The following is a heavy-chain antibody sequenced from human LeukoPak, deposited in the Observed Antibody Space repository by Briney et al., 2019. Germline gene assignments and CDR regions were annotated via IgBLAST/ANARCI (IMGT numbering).Heavy chain of an antibody. J-gene: IGHJ4*02. CDR1: GGSISSSNW. CDR3: ARVPYSGSEPR. Sequence: SETLSLTCAVSGGSISSSNWWSWVRQPPGKGLEWIGSIYYSGSTYYNPSLKSRVTISVDTSKNQFSLKLSSVTATDTAVYYCARVPYSGSEPRWGQGTLVTVSS. CDR2: IYYSGST. V-gene: IGHV4-4*02. D-gene: IGHD1-26*01.